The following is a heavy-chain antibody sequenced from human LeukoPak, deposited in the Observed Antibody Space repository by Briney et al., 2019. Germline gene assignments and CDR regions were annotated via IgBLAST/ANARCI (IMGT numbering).Heavy chain of an antibody. CDR3: ARGIAAAVNWFDP. Sequence: SETLSLTCTVSGGSISSYYWSRIRQPAGKGLEWIGRIYTNGSTNYNPSLKSRVTMSVDTSKNQFSLKLSSVTAADTAVYYCARGIAAAVNWFDPWGQGTLVTVSS. CDR1: GGSISSYY. CDR2: IYTNGST. D-gene: IGHD6-13*01. V-gene: IGHV4-4*07. J-gene: IGHJ5*02.